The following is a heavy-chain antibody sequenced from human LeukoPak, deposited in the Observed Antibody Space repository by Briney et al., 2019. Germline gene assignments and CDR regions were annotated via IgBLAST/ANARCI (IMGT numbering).Heavy chain of an antibody. V-gene: IGHV3-23*01. D-gene: IGHD3-22*01. CDR3: AKRPAFYCDSSGFSFFDY. CDR1: GFTFSSYA. J-gene: IGHJ4*02. CDR2: ISGSGAST. Sequence: GGSLRLSCAASGFTFSSYAMSWVRQAPGKGLEWVSLISGSGASTYYADSVKGRFTISRDNSKNTLYLHMNSLRAEDTAVYFCAKRPAFYCDSSGFSFFDYWGQGTLVTVSS.